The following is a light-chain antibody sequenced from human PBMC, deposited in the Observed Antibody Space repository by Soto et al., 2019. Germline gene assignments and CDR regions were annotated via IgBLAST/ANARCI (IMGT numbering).Light chain of an antibody. CDR2: AAS. J-gene: IGKJ1*01. V-gene: IGKV1-39*01. CDR1: HDISDY. Sequence: DVQMTQSPSSLSASVGDRVTITCQASHDISDYLNWYQQKSGKAPKLLISAASSLESGVPPRFSGSGSGTDFTLTITSLQPEDFATYYCQQSHSIPWTFGQGTKVEIK. CDR3: QQSHSIPWT.